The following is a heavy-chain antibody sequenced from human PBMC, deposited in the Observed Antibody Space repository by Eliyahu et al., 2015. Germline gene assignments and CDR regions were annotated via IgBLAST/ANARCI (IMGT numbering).Heavy chain of an antibody. CDR1: GFTFSSYW. V-gene: IGHV3-7*04. CDR2: IKLDGSEK. D-gene: IGHD6-6*01. CDR3: ARRRGSSSADY. J-gene: IGHJ4*02. Sequence: EVQLVESGGGLVQPGGSLRLSCXASGFTFSSYWMTWVRQAPGKGLEWVANIKLDGSEKYYVDSVKGRFTISRDNAKNSLYLQMNSLRAEDTAVYYCARRRGSSSADYWGQGTLVTVSS.